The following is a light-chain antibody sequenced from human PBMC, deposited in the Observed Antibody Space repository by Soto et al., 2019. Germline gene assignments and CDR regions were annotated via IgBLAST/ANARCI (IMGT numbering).Light chain of an antibody. CDR1: QAISTS. Sequence: DIQMTRSPSSLSASVGESVAITCRASQAISTSLNWYQQKPGKAPELLIFAASGLQSGVPSRFSGTGSGTDFTLTISRLQPEDFETYYCQQSYLAPITFGQGTRLEIK. J-gene: IGKJ5*01. CDR2: AAS. CDR3: QQSYLAPIT. V-gene: IGKV1-39*01.